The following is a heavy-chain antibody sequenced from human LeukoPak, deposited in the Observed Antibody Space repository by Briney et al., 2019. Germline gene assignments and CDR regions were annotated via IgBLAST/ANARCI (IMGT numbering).Heavy chain of an antibody. Sequence: PGGSLRLSCAASGFTFSSYAMSWVRRAPGKGLEWVSAISVSGSSTYYPDSVKGRFTISRDNSKNTLYLQMNSLRVEDTAVYYCARGTYASGSYYQTYWGQGILLTVSS. CDR1: GFTFSSYA. J-gene: IGHJ4*02. CDR3: ARGTYASGSYYQTY. V-gene: IGHV3-23*01. D-gene: IGHD3-10*01. CDR2: ISVSGSST.